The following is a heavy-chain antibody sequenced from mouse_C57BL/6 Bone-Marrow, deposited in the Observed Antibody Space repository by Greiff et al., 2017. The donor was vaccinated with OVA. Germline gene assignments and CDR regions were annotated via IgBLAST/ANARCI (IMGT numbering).Heavy chain of an antibody. CDR1: GYTFTSYW. V-gene: IGHV1-50*01. CDR3: ARFNYSNPFDY. D-gene: IGHD2-5*01. J-gene: IGHJ2*01. Sequence: VQLQQPGAELVKPGASVKLSCKASGYTFTSYWMQWVKQRPGQGLEWIGEIDPSDSYTNYNQKFKGKATLTVDTSSSTAYMQRSSLTSEDSAVYYCARFNYSNPFDYWGQGTALTVSS. CDR2: IDPSDSYT.